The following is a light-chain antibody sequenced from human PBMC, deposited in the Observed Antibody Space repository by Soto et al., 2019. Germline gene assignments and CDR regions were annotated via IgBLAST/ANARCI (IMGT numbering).Light chain of an antibody. J-gene: IGKJ1*01. Sequence: EIVLTQSPGTLSLSPGERATLSCRASQSVSSNYLAWYQQKPGQAPRLLIYGASSRATGIPDRFSGSGSGTDFTLTISRLEPEDFAVYYWQQYGNSRAFGQGTKVEIK. CDR1: QSVSSNY. CDR3: QQYGNSRA. V-gene: IGKV3-20*01. CDR2: GAS.